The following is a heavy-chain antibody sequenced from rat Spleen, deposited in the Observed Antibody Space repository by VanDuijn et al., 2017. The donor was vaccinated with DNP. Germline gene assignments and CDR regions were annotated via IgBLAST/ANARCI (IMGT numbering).Heavy chain of an antibody. Sequence: EVQLVESGGGLVQPGRSLKLSCAASGFTFSNYGMAWVRQAPTKGLEWVASITNSGGSTYYRDSVKGRFTISRDNAENTVYLQTNSLRSEDTATYYCAKDKNGGYAMDAWGQGTSVTVSS. CDR3: AKDKNGGYAMDA. CDR1: GFTFSNYG. V-gene: IGHV5S13*01. D-gene: IGHD2-1*01. CDR2: ITNSGGST. J-gene: IGHJ4*01.